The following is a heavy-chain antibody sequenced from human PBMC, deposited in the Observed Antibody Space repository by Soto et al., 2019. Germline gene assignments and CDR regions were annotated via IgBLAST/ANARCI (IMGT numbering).Heavy chain of an antibody. CDR1: GFTFRSYG. J-gene: IGHJ6*02. CDR2: IWFDGSQK. V-gene: IGHV3-33*06. D-gene: IGHD4-17*01. Sequence: QMQLVESGGGVVQPGRSLRLSCAASGFTFRSYGIHWVRQAPGKGLEWVARIWFDGSQKYYVDSVKGRFAVSRDNSKNTLYLQLNSLRVEDAAVYYCAQDRLAPYGYGIDVWGQGTTVTVSS. CDR3: AQDRLAPYGYGIDV.